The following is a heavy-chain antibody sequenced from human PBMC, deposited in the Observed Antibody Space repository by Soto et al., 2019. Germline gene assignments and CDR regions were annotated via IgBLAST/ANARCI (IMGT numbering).Heavy chain of an antibody. V-gene: IGHV3-48*01. J-gene: IGHJ4*02. D-gene: IGHD3-10*01. Sequence: GGSLRLSCAASGFTFSSYSMNWVRQAPGKGLEWVSYISSSSSTIYYADSVKGRFTISRDNAKNSLYLQMNSLRAEDTAVDYCAREAPHYYGSGSYYNRPRLFDYWGQGTLVTVSS. CDR2: ISSSSSTI. CDR1: GFTFSSYS. CDR3: AREAPHYYGSGSYYNRPRLFDY.